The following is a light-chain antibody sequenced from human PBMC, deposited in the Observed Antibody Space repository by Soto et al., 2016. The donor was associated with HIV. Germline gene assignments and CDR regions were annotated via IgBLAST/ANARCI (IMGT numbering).Light chain of an antibody. CDR2: GAS. CDR3: QQCYNISWN. CDR1: QSISNW. Sequence: DIQMTQSPSSLSASVGDTVNITCRASQSISNWLAWYQQKPGKAPRLLLFGASRLESGVPSRFSGSGSGTDYILTISSLQPEDFATYYCQQCYNISWNFGQGTKVEIQ. V-gene: IGKV1-NL1*01. J-gene: IGKJ1*01.